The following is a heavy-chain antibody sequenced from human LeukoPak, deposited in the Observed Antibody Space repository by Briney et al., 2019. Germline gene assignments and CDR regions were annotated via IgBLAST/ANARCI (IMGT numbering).Heavy chain of an antibody. CDR3: ARLYGGKIV. CDR1: GFTFSSYW. CDR2: INHSGST. J-gene: IGHJ4*02. V-gene: IGHV4-34*01. Sequence: GSLRLPCAASGFTFSSYWMSWIRQPPGKGLEWIGEINHSGSTNYNPSLKSRVTISEDTSKKQFSLKVTSVTAADTAVYYCARLYGGKIVWGQGTLVTASS. D-gene: IGHD4-23*01.